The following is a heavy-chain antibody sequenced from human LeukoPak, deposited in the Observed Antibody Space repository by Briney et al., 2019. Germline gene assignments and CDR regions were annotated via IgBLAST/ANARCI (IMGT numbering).Heavy chain of an antibody. Sequence: SETLSLTCAVYGGSFSGYYWSWIRQPPGKGLEWIGRIYTSGSTNYNPSLKSRVTISVDTSKNQFSLKLSSVTAADTAVYYCARDPTYYYGSGSPHGAFDIWGQGTMVTVSS. CDR2: IYTSGST. V-gene: IGHV4-4*08. D-gene: IGHD3-10*01. J-gene: IGHJ3*02. CDR3: ARDPTYYYGSGSPHGAFDI. CDR1: GGSFSGYY.